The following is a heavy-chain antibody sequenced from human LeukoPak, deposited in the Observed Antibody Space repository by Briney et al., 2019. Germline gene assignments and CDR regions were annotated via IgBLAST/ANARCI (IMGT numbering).Heavy chain of an antibody. V-gene: IGHV4-4*07. CDR1: GGSISGYY. CDR2: IYTSGST. CDR3: ARDYYDSSGSSYYFDY. D-gene: IGHD3-22*01. J-gene: IGHJ4*02. Sequence: PSETLSLTCTVSGGSISGYYWSWIRQPAGKGLEWIGRIYTSGSTNYNPSLKSRVTMSVDTSKDQFSLKLSSVTAADTAVYYCARDYYDSSGSSYYFDYWGQGTLVTVSS.